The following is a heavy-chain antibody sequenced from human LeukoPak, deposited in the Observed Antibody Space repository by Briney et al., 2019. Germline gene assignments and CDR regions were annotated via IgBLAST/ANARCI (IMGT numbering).Heavy chain of an antibody. D-gene: IGHD5-12*01. V-gene: IGHV1-46*01. CDR2: INPSGGST. J-gene: IGHJ2*01. CDR1: GYTFIRNH. Sequence: ASVKISCKASGYTFIRNHIHWVRQAPGQGLEWMGIINPSGGSTTYAQKFQGRVTMTRDTSTSTVYMELSSLRSEDTAVYYCARLHDYYWYFDLWGRGTLATVSS. CDR3: ARLHDYYWYFDL.